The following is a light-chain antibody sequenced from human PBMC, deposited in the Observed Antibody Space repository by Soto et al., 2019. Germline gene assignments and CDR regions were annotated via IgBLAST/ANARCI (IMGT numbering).Light chain of an antibody. J-gene: IGKJ1*01. Sequence: EIVLTQSPGALSLSPGERATLSCGASQSVSSSDLAWYQQKPGQAPRLLIYGASTRATGIPDRFSGSGSGTDFTLTISRLEPEDFAVYYCQQYGSSPRSFGQGTKVAIK. V-gene: IGKV3-20*01. CDR2: GAS. CDR3: QQYGSSPRS. CDR1: QSVSSSD.